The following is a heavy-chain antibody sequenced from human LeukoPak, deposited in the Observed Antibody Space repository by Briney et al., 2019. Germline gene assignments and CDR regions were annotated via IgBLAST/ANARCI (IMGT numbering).Heavy chain of an antibody. D-gene: IGHD6-19*01. CDR3: ARVSRGSGWDRGDY. Sequence: GGSLRLSCAASGFTFSSYWMPWVRQAPGKGLVWVSRINSDGSSTSYADSVKGRFTISRDNAKNTLYLQMNSLRAEDTAVYYCARVSRGSGWDRGDYWGQGTLVTVSS. V-gene: IGHV3-74*01. J-gene: IGHJ4*02. CDR2: INSDGSST. CDR1: GFTFSSYW.